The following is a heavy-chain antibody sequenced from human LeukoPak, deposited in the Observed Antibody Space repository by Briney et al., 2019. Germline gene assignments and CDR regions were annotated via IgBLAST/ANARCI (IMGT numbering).Heavy chain of an antibody. D-gene: IGHD3-3*01. V-gene: IGHV4-59*01. CDR2: IYYSGST. CDR3: ARALEYYDFWSGSLKDNYYYYMDV. J-gene: IGHJ6*03. CDR1: GGSISSYY. Sequence: SETLSLTCTVSGGSISSYYWSWIRQPPGKGLEWIGYIYYSGSTNYNPSLKSRVTISVDTSKNQFSLKLSSVTAADTAVYYCARALEYYDFWSGSLKDNYYYYMDVWGKGTTVTVSS.